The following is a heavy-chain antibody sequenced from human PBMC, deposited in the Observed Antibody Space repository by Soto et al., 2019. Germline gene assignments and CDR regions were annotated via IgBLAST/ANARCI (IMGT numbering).Heavy chain of an antibody. CDR3: ARSTVTSD. V-gene: IGHV3-48*03. CDR2: ISDSGRTM. D-gene: IGHD4-17*01. J-gene: IGHJ4*02. CDR1: GFTFSSFE. Sequence: GGSLRLFCAASGFTFSSFEMIWVRQAPGKGLEWISYISDSGRTMYYADSVKGRFTISRDNAKNSLYLQMNSLRVEDTALYYCARSTVTSDWGQGTLVTVSS.